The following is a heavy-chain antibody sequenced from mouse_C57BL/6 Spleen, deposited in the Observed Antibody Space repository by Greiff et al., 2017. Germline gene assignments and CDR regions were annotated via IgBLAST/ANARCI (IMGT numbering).Heavy chain of an antibody. CDR2: IYPGDGDT. V-gene: IGHV1-82*01. CDR1: GYAFSSSW. Sequence: VQLQQSGPELVKPGASVKISCKASGYAFSSSWMNWVKQRPGKGLEWIGRIYPGDGDTNYNGKFKGKATLTADKSSSTAYMQLSSLTSEDSAVYFCARQLRLLRNAMDYGGQGTSVTGSS. CDR3: ARQLRLLRNAMDY. D-gene: IGHD3-2*02. J-gene: IGHJ4*01.